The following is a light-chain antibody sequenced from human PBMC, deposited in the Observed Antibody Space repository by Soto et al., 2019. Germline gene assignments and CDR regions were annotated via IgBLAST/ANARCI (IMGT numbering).Light chain of an antibody. CDR1: QSISSSY. V-gene: IGKV3-20*01. J-gene: IGKJ1*01. CDR3: QQYGSSSWT. Sequence: EIVLTQSPGTLSLSPGKRATLSCRAIQSISSSYLAWYQQRPGQAPRLLIYGASSRATGIPDRFSGSGSVTEFTLTISRLEPEDFAVYYCQQYGSSSWTFGQGTKVEIK. CDR2: GAS.